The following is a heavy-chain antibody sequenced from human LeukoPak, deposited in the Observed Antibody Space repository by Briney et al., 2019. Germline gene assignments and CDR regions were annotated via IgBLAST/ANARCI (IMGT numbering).Heavy chain of an antibody. CDR2: ISGSGGST. CDR3: ANSGSFLERLHDY. CDR1: GFTFSSYA. J-gene: IGHJ4*02. V-gene: IGHV3-23*01. Sequence: GGSLRLSCAASGFTFSSYAMSWVRQAPGKGLEWVSAISGSGGSTYYADSVKGRFTISRDNSKNTLYLQMNSLRAEDTAVYYCANSGSFLERLHDYWGQGTLVTVSS. D-gene: IGHD3-3*01.